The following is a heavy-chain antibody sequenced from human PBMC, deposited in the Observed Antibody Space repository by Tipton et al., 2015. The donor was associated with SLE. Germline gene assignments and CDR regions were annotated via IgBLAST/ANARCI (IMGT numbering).Heavy chain of an antibody. CDR2: ISRSGSTI. V-gene: IGHV3-11*01. Sequence: SLRLSCAASGLNFSDYYMRWIRQAPGQGLAWVSYISRSGSTIYYADSVKGLFTISRDNAKNSLSLQMNSLRAEDTAVYYCARPYSSGSNPTFDDWCQEALVAVAS. CDR3: ARPYSSGSNPTFDD. J-gene: IGHJ4*02. D-gene: IGHD6-19*01. CDR1: GLNFSDYY.